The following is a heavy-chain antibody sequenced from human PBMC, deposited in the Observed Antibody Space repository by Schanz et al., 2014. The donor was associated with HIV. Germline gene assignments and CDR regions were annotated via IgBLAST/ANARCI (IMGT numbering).Heavy chain of an antibody. CDR3: AKPQKGASCCYPLDY. Sequence: EVQLAESGGGLVQPGGSLRLSCAASGFNFRNSWMTWVRQAPGKGLEWVGDIKKDGSEKHYAGSVKGRFTISRDNTENSLSLQMNSLRAEDTAVYYCAKPQKGASCCYPLDYWGQGTLVTVSS. J-gene: IGHJ4*02. D-gene: IGHD3-16*02. V-gene: IGHV3-7*01. CDR2: IKKDGSEK. CDR1: GFNFRNSW.